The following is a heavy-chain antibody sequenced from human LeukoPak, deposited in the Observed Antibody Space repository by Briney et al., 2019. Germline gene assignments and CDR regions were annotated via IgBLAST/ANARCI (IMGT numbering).Heavy chain of an antibody. Sequence: SETLSLTCAVYGGSFSGYYWSWIRQPPGKGLEWIGEINHSGSTNYNPSLKSRVTISVDTSKNQFSLKLSSVTAADTAVYYCARAGLVARRGWFDPWGQGTLVTVSS. V-gene: IGHV4-34*01. CDR3: ARAGLVARRGWFDP. D-gene: IGHD6-6*01. CDR2: INHSGST. J-gene: IGHJ5*02. CDR1: GGSFSGYY.